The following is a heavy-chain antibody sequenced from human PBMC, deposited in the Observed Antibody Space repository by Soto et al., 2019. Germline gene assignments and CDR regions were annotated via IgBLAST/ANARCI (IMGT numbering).Heavy chain of an antibody. Sequence: PGESLKISCKGSGYSFTSYWIGWVRQMPGKGLEWMGIIYPGDSDTRYSPSFQGQVTISADKSISTAYLQWSSLKASDTAMYYCARAGYCSGGSCYPYYYYGMDVWGQGTMVTVSS. CDR1: GYSFTSYW. V-gene: IGHV5-51*01. CDR3: ARAGYCSGGSCYPYYYYGMDV. J-gene: IGHJ6*02. CDR2: IYPGDSDT. D-gene: IGHD2-15*01.